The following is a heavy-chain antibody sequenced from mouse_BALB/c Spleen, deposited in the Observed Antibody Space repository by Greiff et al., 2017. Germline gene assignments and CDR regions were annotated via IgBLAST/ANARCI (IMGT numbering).Heavy chain of an antibody. CDR1: GFTFSCYG. CDR3: SSPRYYDDGVGAMDY. CDR2: INSNGGST. D-gene: IGHD2-4*01. V-gene: IGHV5-6-3*01. J-gene: IGHJ4*01. Sequence: EVKVVESGGGLVQPGGSLKLSCAASGFTFSCYGMSWVRQTPDKRLELVATINSNGGSTYYPDSVKGRFTISRDNAKNTLYLQRSSLKSEDTAMYYCSSPRYYDDGVGAMDYWGQGTSVTVSS.